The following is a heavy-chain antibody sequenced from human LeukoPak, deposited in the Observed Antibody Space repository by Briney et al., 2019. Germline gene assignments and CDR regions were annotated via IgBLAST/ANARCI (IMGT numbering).Heavy chain of an antibody. CDR2: INHSGST. J-gene: IGHJ4*02. CDR1: GGSFSGYY. Sequence: SETLSLTCAVYGGSFSGYYWSWIRQPPGKGLEWIGEINHSGSTNYNPSLKSRVTLSVDTSKNQFSLKLSSVTAADTAVYYCARGQPWYYYDSSGYYYYYWGQGTLVTVSS. V-gene: IGHV4-34*01. D-gene: IGHD3-22*01. CDR3: ARGQPWYYYDSSGYYYYY.